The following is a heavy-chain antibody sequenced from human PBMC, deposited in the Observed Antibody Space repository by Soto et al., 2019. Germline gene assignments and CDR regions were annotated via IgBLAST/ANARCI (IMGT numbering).Heavy chain of an antibody. Sequence: QVQLVQSGAEVKKPGSSVKVSCKASGGTFSSYAISWVRQAPGQGLEWMGGIIPIFGTANYAQKCQGRGTITADESTSTAYMELSSLRSEDTAVYYCAREGATSPTLPGGGMDVWGQGTTVTVSS. CDR1: GGTFSSYA. V-gene: IGHV1-69*12. CDR3: AREGATSPTLPGGGMDV. CDR2: IIPIFGTA. J-gene: IGHJ6*02. D-gene: IGHD1-1*01.